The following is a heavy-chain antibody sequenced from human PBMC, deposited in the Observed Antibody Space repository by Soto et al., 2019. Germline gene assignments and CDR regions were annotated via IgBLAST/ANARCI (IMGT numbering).Heavy chain of an antibody. V-gene: IGHV1-69*13. J-gene: IGHJ3*02. CDR1: GGTFSSYA. CDR3: ASDSPPRGYSGDAFDI. D-gene: IGHD5-18*01. Sequence: SVKVSSKAAGGTFSSYAISWVRQAPGQGLEWMGGIIPIFGTANYAQKFQGRVTITADESTSTAYMELSSLRSEDTAVYYCASDSPPRGYSGDAFDIWGQGTMVTVSS. CDR2: IIPIFGTA.